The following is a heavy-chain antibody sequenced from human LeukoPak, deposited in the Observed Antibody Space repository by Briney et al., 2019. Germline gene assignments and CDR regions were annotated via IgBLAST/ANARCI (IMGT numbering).Heavy chain of an antibody. CDR2: ISGSGGST. CDR3: AKGQAIVVVTAIDSWGY. Sequence: GGSLRLSCAASGFTFSSYAMSWVRQAPGKGLEWVSAISGSGGSTYYAESLKGRFTISRDNSKNKLYLQMNSLRAEDTAVYYCAKGQAIVVVTAIDSWGYWGQGTLVTVSS. CDR1: GFTFSSYA. V-gene: IGHV3-23*01. D-gene: IGHD2-21*02. J-gene: IGHJ4*02.